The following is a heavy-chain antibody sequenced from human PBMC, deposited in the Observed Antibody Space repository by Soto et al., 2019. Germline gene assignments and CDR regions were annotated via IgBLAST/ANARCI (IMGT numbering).Heavy chain of an antibody. Sequence: PGGSRGLPGSASGFTFSDYAMHGVRQPPGKGLEGVATVSSEGERKYYAMSVKGRFAISKDTSRSTLLLQMDTLGPDDTAIYYCAKVERSGRGPPFSCHIWGQGTMVTVSS. V-gene: IGHV3-30*18. CDR2: VSSEGERK. CDR3: AKVERSGRGPPFSCHI. J-gene: IGHJ3*02. CDR1: GFTFSDYA. D-gene: IGHD5-12*01.